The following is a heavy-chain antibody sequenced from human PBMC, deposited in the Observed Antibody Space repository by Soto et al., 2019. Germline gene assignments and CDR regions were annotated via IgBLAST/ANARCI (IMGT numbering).Heavy chain of an antibody. CDR2: INHSGST. Sequence: SETLSLTCAVYGGSFSGYCWSWIRQPPGKGLEWIGEINHSGSTNYNPSLKSRVTIPVDTSKNQFSLKLSSVTAADTAVYYCARGWGYSSSSGYYWGQGTLVTVSS. CDR1: GGSFSGYC. CDR3: ARGWGYSSSSGYY. V-gene: IGHV4-34*01. J-gene: IGHJ4*02. D-gene: IGHD6-6*01.